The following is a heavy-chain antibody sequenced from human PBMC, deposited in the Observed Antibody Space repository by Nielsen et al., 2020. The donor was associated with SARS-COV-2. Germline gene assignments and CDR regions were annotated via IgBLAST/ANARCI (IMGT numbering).Heavy chain of an antibody. J-gene: IGHJ4*02. V-gene: IGHV4-34*01. CDR1: GGSFSGYY. D-gene: IGHD5-12*01. CDR3: ARVEYSGYDTYRFDY. CDR2: INQSGST. Sequence: SETLSLTCAVYGGSFSGYYWTWIRQPPGKGLEWIGEINQSGSTNYNPSLKSRVTISVDTSKNQFSLKLSSVTAADTAVYYCARVEYSGYDTYRFDYWGQGTLVTVSS.